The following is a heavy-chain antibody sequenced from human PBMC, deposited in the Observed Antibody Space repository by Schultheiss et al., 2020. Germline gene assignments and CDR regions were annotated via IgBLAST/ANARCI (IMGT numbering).Heavy chain of an antibody. J-gene: IGHJ4*02. CDR1: GYSFTSYW. V-gene: IGHV5-51*01. D-gene: IGHD2-2*01. CDR3: ARRYCSSTSCYVDY. Sequence: GGSLRLSCKGSGYSFTSYWIGWVRQMPGKGLEWMGIIYPGDSDTRYSPSFQGQVTISADKSISTAYLHWSSLKASDTAMYYCARRYCSSTSCYVDYWGQGTLVTVSS. CDR2: IYPGDSDT.